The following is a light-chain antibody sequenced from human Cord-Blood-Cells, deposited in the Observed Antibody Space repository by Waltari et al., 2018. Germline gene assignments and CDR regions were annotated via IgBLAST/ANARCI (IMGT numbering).Light chain of an antibody. J-gene: IGLJ3*02. CDR3: QSYDSSNQV. CDR1: SGSIASNY. CDR2: EDN. Sequence: NFMLTQPHSVSESPGKTVTISCTRSSGSIASNYVQWYQQPPGSAPTTVMYEDNQKPSGVPDRCSGSIDSSSNSASLTISGLKTEDEADYYCQSYDSSNQVFGGGTKLTVL. V-gene: IGLV6-57*03.